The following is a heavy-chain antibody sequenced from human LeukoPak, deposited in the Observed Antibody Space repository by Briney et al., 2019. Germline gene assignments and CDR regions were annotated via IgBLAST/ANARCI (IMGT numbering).Heavy chain of an antibody. Sequence: PSETLSLTCTVSGGSISSYYWSWIRQPPGKGLEWIGYIYYSGSTNYNPSLKSRVTISVDTSKNQFSLKLSSVTAADTAVYYCARGGGYCSSTSCLDYWGQGTLVTVSS. CDR3: ARGGGYCSSTSCLDY. J-gene: IGHJ4*02. D-gene: IGHD2-2*01. CDR1: GGSISSYY. V-gene: IGHV4-59*08. CDR2: IYYSGST.